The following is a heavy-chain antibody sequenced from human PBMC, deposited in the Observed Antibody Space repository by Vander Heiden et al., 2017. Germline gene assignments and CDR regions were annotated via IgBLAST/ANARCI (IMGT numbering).Heavy chain of an antibody. Sequence: EVHLVESGGGLVKPGGSLRLSCAASGFIFSDFSMNWIRQAPGKGLEWVASIRSSGSHMNYADSLKGRFTISRDNAKNTLYLQMNSLRGEDTAVYYCARMLFEYSASGFDPWGQGTLVTVSS. J-gene: IGHJ5*02. D-gene: IGHD1-26*01. CDR3: ARMLFEYSASGFDP. CDR1: GFIFSDFS. CDR2: IRSSGSHM. V-gene: IGHV3-21*01.